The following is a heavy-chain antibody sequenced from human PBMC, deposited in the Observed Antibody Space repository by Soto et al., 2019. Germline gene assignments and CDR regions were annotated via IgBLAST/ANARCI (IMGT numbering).Heavy chain of an antibody. D-gene: IGHD2-15*01. Sequence: EVQLVESGGGLVQPGGSLRLSCAASGFTVSSKYMSWVRQAPGKGLEWVSLIQSGGTTYYADSVKGRFTISRDSSKNMLHLQMDSLRAEDTAVYYCARDDILCSGGSCYGVPMDVSDKGTTVTVSS. J-gene: IGHJ6*03. CDR3: ARDDILCSGGSCYGVPMDV. V-gene: IGHV3-66*01. CDR2: IQSGGTT. CDR1: GFTVSSKY.